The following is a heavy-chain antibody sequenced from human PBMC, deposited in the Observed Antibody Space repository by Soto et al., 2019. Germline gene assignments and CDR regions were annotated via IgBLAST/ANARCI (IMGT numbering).Heavy chain of an antibody. D-gene: IGHD3-22*01. CDR3: AKEGRENYYDSSGYYYYFDY. CDR2: ISGSGGST. Sequence: GGSLRLSCAASGFTFSSYAMSWVRQAPGKGLEWASAISGSGGSTYYADSVKGRFTISRDNSKSTLYLQMNSLRAEDTAVYYCAKEGRENYYDSSGYYYYFDYWGQGTLVTVSS. CDR1: GFTFSSYA. J-gene: IGHJ4*02. V-gene: IGHV3-23*01.